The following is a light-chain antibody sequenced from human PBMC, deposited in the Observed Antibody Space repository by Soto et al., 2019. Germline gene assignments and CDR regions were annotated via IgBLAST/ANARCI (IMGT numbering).Light chain of an antibody. V-gene: IGKV3-15*01. Sequence: ETVRTQSPATLSVSTGERATLSCRASQSISSNLAWFQQKPGQAPRLLIYDASTMATGFPARFSGSGSGTEFTLTISSLQSEDFAVYYCQQYYNWPRTFGQGTKVDIK. CDR2: DAS. CDR1: QSISSN. CDR3: QQYYNWPRT. J-gene: IGKJ1*01.